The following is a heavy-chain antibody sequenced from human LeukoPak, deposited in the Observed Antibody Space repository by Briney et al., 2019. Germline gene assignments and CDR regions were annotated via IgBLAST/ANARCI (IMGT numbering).Heavy chain of an antibody. D-gene: IGHD6-13*01. CDR1: GFTFSNYW. V-gene: IGHV3-74*01. CDR3: AISPPDSSWVY. J-gene: IGHJ4*02. CDR2: IKSDGTIT. Sequence: GGSLRLSCAASGFTFSNYWMHWVRQAPRKGLVWVSRIKSDGTITSYADSVKGRFTISKDNAKNTLYLQMNSLRGEDTAVYYCAISPPDSSWVYWGQGTLVTVSS.